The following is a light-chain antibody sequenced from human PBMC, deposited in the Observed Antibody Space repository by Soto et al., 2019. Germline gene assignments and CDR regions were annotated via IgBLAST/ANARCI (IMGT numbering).Light chain of an antibody. V-gene: IGKV1-33*01. Sequence: DIQMTQSPSSLSASVGDRVTITCQASQDISNYLNWYQQKPGKAPKLLIYDASDLEPGVPSRFSGSGHGTDFTFTFSSLQPEDAATYYCQQYDDLPLTFGGGTKVDIK. J-gene: IGKJ4*01. CDR1: QDISNY. CDR2: DAS. CDR3: QQYDDLPLT.